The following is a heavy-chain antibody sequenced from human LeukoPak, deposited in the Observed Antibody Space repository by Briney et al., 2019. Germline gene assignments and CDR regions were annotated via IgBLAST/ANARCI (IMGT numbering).Heavy chain of an antibody. CDR3: ARDFSAMYYYYGMDV. Sequence: ASVKVSCKASGYTFTSYGISWVRQAPGQGLEWTGWISAYNGNTNYAQKLQGRVTMTTDTSTSTAYMELRSLRSDDTAVYYCARDFSAMYYYYGMDVWGQGTTVTVSS. CDR2: ISAYNGNT. D-gene: IGHD2-2*01. J-gene: IGHJ6*02. CDR1: GYTFTSYG. V-gene: IGHV1-18*01.